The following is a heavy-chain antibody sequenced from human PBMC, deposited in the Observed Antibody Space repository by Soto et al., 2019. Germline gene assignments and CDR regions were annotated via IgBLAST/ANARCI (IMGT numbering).Heavy chain of an antibody. Sequence: ASVKVSCKVSGGTFSSYAISWVRQAPGQGLEWMGGIIPIFGTANYAQKFQGRVTITADESTSTAYMELSSLRSEDTAVYYCARARADYGDYGLHYYYGMDVWGQGTTVTVSS. V-gene: IGHV1-69*13. CDR1: GGTFSSYA. D-gene: IGHD4-17*01. CDR2: IIPIFGTA. J-gene: IGHJ6*02. CDR3: ARARADYGDYGLHYYYGMDV.